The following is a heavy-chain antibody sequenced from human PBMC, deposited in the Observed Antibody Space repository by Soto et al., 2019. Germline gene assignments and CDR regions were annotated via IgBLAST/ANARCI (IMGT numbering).Heavy chain of an antibody. J-gene: IGHJ4*02. Sequence: EVQLLESGGGLVQPGGSLRLSCAASGFDFSSYAMSWVRQAPGKGLEWVSSISGRGTFTYYTDSVKGRFTISRDNSKNTLSLQMNSLRVEDTAVYYCAKDRGPNYYENNGFHFFGYWGQGTLVTVSS. CDR3: AKDRGPNYYENNGFHFFGY. CDR2: ISGRGTFT. D-gene: IGHD3-16*01. CDR1: GFDFSSYA. V-gene: IGHV3-23*01.